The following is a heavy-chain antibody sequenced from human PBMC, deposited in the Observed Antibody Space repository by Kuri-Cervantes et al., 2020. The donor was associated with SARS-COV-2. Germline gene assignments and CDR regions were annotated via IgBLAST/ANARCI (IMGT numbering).Heavy chain of an antibody. CDR3: ARLGSSSWYDYYYMDV. J-gene: IGHJ6*03. V-gene: IGHV3-7*01. CDR1: GFTFSSYS. D-gene: IGHD6-13*01. CDR2: IKQDGSEK. Sequence: GESLKISCAASGFTFSSYSMNWVRQAPGKGLEWVANIKQDGSEKYYVDSVKGRFTISRDNAKNSLYLQMNSLRAEDTAVYYCARLGSSSWYDYYYMDVWGKGTTVTVSS.